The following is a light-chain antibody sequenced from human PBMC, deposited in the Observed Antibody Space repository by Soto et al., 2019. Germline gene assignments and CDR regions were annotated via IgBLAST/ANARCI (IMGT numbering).Light chain of an antibody. CDR1: QSVSSSY. CDR2: GAS. CDR3: QQRSVWPIT. V-gene: IGKV3D-20*02. J-gene: IGKJ5*01. Sequence: EIFLTQSPDTLSLSPGERATLSCRASQSVSSSYLAWYQQKPGQAPGLLIYGASSRATGIPDRFSGSGSGTDFTLTISGLEPEDFAVYYCQQRSVWPITFGQGTRLEIK.